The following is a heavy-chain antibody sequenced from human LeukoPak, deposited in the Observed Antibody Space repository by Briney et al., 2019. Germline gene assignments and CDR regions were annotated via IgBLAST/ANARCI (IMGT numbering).Heavy chain of an antibody. CDR3: AKDRVRVAGYCGGDCDSAPPDY. J-gene: IGHJ4*02. V-gene: IGHV3-7*01. CDR2: IKPDGSDR. D-gene: IGHD2-21*02. Sequence: QPGGSLSLSCAASGFPFSNYWMNWVRQAPGKGLEWVANIKPDGSDRFYVDSVKGRFTISRDNAKNSLYLQMNSLRAEDTAVYYCAKDRVRVAGYCGGDCDSAPPDYWGQGTLVTVSS. CDR1: GFPFSNYW.